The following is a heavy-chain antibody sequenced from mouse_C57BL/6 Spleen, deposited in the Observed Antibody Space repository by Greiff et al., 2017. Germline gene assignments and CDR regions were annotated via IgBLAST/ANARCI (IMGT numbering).Heavy chain of an antibody. Sequence: EVKLQQSGAELVRPGASVKLSCTASGFNIKDYYMHWVKQRPEQGLEWIGRIDPEDGDTEYAPKFQGKATMTADTSSNTAYLQLSSLTYEDTAVYYCTTWGSSYAMDYWGQGTSVTVSS. CDR1: GFNIKDYY. CDR2: IDPEDGDT. CDR3: TTWGSSYAMDY. D-gene: IGHD1-1*01. V-gene: IGHV14-1*01. J-gene: IGHJ4*01.